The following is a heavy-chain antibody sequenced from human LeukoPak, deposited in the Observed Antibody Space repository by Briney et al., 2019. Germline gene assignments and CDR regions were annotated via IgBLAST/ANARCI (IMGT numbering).Heavy chain of an antibody. CDR1: DYTFTSYG. Sequence: WASVKVSCKASDYTFTSYGISWVRQAPGQGLEWMGWISAYNGNTNYAQKLQGRVTMTTDTSTSTAYMELRSLRSDDTAVYYCARDGGGYEDYYFDYWGQGTLVTVSS. CDR2: ISAYNGNT. J-gene: IGHJ4*02. D-gene: IGHD3-16*01. CDR3: ARDGGGYEDYYFDY. V-gene: IGHV1-18*01.